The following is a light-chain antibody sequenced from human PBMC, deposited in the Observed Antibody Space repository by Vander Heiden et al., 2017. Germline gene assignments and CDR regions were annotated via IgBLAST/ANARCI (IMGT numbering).Light chain of an antibody. CDR1: QDISNY. Sequence: DIQMTQSPSSLSASVGDRVTITCQASQDISNYLNWYQQKPGKAPKLLIYDASNLETGVPSRFSGSGYGTDFTFTISSLQPEDIATYYCQQYDNLHRVSSTFGHGTKVDIK. CDR2: DAS. J-gene: IGKJ3*01. CDR3: QQYDNLHRVSST. V-gene: IGKV1-33*01.